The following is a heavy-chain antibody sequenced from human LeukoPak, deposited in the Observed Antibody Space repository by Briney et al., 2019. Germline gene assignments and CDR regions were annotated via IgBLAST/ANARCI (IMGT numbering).Heavy chain of an antibody. CDR2: ILNDGSQE. D-gene: IGHD3-16*01. V-gene: IGHV3-33*01. J-gene: IGHJ3*02. Sequence: GESLRLSCAASGFTFSSYGMHWVRQAPGKGLEWVAVILNDGSQEKYADSVKGRFTISRDNSKNTLFLQMNSLRAEDTAVYYCARDDALGDNALDIWGQGTMVTVSS. CDR1: GFTFSSYG. CDR3: ARDDALGDNALDI.